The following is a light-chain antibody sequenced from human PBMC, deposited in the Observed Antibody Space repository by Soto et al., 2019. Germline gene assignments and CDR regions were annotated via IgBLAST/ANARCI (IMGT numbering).Light chain of an antibody. CDR3: CSRAGSYTLV. V-gene: IGLV2-11*01. J-gene: IGLJ2*01. CDR1: SSDVGAYNY. Sequence: QSALTQPRSVSGSPGQSVTISCTGTSSDVGAYNYVSWYQQHPGKAPKLMIYDVTKRPSGVPDRFSGSKFGNTASLTISGLQAEDEADYHCCSRAGSYTLVFGGGTKLTVL. CDR2: DVT.